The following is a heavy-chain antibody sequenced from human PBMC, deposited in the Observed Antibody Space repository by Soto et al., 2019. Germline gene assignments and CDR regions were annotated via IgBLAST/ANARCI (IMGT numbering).Heavy chain of an antibody. CDR3: ARGSTMNFDY. Sequence: ASVKVSCKASGYTFTGYYIHWVRQAPGQGLEWMGWINPNSGGTNFAQQSQGWVTLTRDTSISTAYMELSRLRSDDMAVYYCARGSTMNFDYWGQGTLVTVSS. V-gene: IGHV1-2*04. J-gene: IGHJ4*02. CDR2: INPNSGGT. CDR1: GYTFTGYY. D-gene: IGHD3-22*01.